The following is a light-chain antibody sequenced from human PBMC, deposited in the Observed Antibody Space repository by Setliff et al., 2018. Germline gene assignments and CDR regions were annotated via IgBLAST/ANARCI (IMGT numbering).Light chain of an antibody. Sequence: QSVLTQPASVSGPPGQSITISCTGSSSDVGAYNYVSWCQQHPGKAPKLIILEVDKRPSGVSSRFSGSKAGNTASLTISGLQAEDEADYYCSSYTSRSTLVFGTGTKGTVL. CDR1: SSDVGAYNY. CDR3: SSYTSRSTLV. J-gene: IGLJ1*01. V-gene: IGLV2-14*01. CDR2: EVD.